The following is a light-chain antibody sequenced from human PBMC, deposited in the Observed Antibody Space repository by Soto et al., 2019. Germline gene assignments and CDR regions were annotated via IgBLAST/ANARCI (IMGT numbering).Light chain of an antibody. CDR1: LNIYFKSNNRNY. V-gene: IGKV3-20*01. CDR2: DAS. J-gene: IGKJ4*01. CDR3: QQFSSYPLT. Sequence: DIVMAQSPDSLRVSPGERATISCTSSLNIYFKSNNRNYLAWYQQKPGQAPRLLIYDASSRATGIPDRFSGGGSGTDFTLTISRLEPEDFAVHYCQQFSSYPLTFGGGTKVDIK.